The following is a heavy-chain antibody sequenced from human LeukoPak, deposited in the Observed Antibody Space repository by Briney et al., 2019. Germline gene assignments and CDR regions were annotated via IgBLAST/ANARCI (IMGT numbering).Heavy chain of an antibody. CDR2: IYYSGST. CDR1: GGSISTYY. V-gene: IGHV4-59*01. J-gene: IGHJ4*02. D-gene: IGHD1-26*01. Sequence: SETLSLTCTVSGGSISTYYWSWIRQPPGKGLEWIGCIYYSGSTNSNPSLKSRVTISVDTSKTQFSLKLSSVTAADTAVYYCARGYYRILAYFDYWGQEPLVPVSS. CDR3: ARGYYRILAYFDY.